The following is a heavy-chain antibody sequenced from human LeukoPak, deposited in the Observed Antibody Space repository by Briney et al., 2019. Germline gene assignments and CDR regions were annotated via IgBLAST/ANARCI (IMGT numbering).Heavy chain of an antibody. CDR1: GFTFSSYA. J-gene: IGHJ4*02. CDR2: ISGSGGST. V-gene: IGHV3-23*01. CDR3: AKGPRFLEWFGGNYFDY. Sequence: GGSLRLSCAASGFTFSSYAMSWVRQAPGKGLEWVSAISGSGGSTYYADSVKGRFIISRDNSKNTLYQQMNSLRAEDTAVHYCAKGPRFLEWFGGNYFDYWGQGTLVTVSS. D-gene: IGHD3-3*01.